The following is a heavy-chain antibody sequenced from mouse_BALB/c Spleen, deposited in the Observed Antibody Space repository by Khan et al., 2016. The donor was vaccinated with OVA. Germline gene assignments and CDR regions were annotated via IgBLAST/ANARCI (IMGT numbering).Heavy chain of an antibody. CDR2: ISYSGNT. Sequence: EVQLVESGPGLVKPSQSLSLTCTVTGYSITSDYAWNWIRQFPGNKLEWMGYISYSGNTKYIPSLKSRISITRDTSKNQFFLQLNFVTIEDTATYYCARIQGGDFDYWGQGTTLTVSS. J-gene: IGHJ2*01. D-gene: IGHD3-2*02. V-gene: IGHV3-2*02. CDR3: ARIQGGDFDY. CDR1: GYSITSDYA.